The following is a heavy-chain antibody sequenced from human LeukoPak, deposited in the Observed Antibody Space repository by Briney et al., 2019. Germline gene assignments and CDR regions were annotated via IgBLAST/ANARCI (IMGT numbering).Heavy chain of an antibody. CDR3: ARMVESGWLVDY. D-gene: IGHD6-19*01. J-gene: IGHJ4*02. CDR1: GGTFSSYA. Sequence: ASVKVSCNASGGTFSSYAISWVRQAPGQGLEWMGGITPIFGTANYAQKFQGRVTMTRDTSTSTVYMELSSLRSEDTAVYYCARMVESGWLVDYWGQGTLVTVSS. CDR2: ITPIFGTA. V-gene: IGHV1-69*05.